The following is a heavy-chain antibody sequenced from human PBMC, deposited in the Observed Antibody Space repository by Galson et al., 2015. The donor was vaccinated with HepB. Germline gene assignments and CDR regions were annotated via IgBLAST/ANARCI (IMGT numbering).Heavy chain of an antibody. D-gene: IGHD6-6*01. CDR2: ISWDSHRL. Sequence: SLRLSCAASGFTFDDYAMYWVRQAPGKGPEWVSGISWDSHRLAYADSLKGRFAISRDNAKNFLYLQMLNLRADDTAVYYCAKSLMSYSSSSLDSWGQGTLVTVSS. CDR1: GFTFDDYA. V-gene: IGHV3-9*01. J-gene: IGHJ4*02. CDR3: AKSLMSYSSSSLDS.